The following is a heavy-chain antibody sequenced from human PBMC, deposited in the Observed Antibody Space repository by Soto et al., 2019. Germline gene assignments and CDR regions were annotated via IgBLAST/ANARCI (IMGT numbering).Heavy chain of an antibody. Sequence: PGGSLKISCKGSGYSFTSYWIGWVRQMPGKGLEWMGIIYPGDSDTRYSPSFQGQVTISADKSISTAYLQWSSLEASDTAMYYCARPERMGQQLPRVWGQGTTVTVSS. CDR1: GYSFTSYW. CDR3: ARPERMGQQLPRV. V-gene: IGHV5-51*01. D-gene: IGHD6-13*01. J-gene: IGHJ6*02. CDR2: IYPGDSDT.